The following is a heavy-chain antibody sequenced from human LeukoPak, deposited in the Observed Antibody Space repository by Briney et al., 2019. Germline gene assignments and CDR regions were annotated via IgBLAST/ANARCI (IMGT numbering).Heavy chain of an antibody. Sequence: WETLSLTCAVYGGSFSGYYWRWIRQPPGKGLEWIGEVTHSRSTNYNPSLESRVNITVDDSKNQFSLKLISVTAADTAVYYCARGLNKSRRTLLRLDYWGQGTLVTVSS. CDR1: GGSFSGYY. CDR2: VTHSRST. D-gene: IGHD3-16*01. CDR3: ARGLNKSRRTLLRLDY. V-gene: IGHV4-34*01. J-gene: IGHJ4*02.